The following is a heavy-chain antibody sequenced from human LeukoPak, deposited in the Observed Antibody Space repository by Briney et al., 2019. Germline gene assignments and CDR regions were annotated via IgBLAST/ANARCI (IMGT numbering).Heavy chain of an antibody. D-gene: IGHD6-6*01. V-gene: IGHV3-23*01. Sequence: PGGSLRLSCAASGFTFSSYAMSWVRQAPGKGLEWVSAISGSGGSTYYADSVKGRFTISRDNAKNSLYLQMNSLRAEDTAVYYCARVATRLSAGIAARGSTLKYFDYWGQGTLVTVSS. J-gene: IGHJ4*02. CDR3: ARVATRLSAGIAARGSTLKYFDY. CDR1: GFTFSSYA. CDR2: ISGSGGST.